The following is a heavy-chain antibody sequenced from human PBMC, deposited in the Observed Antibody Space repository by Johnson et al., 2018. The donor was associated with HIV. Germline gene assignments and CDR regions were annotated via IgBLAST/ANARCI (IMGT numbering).Heavy chain of an antibody. D-gene: IGHD6-19*01. CDR3: ARGGAEGCFGI. CDR2: IWYDGSNK. Sequence: MQLVESGGGVVQPGRSLRLSCAASGFTFSSYGMHWVRQAPGKGLEWVAVIWYDGSNKYYADYVKGRFTISRDNSKNTLYLQMNSLRAEDTAVYYCARGGAEGCFGIWGQGTMVTFSS. CDR1: GFTFSSYG. V-gene: IGHV3-33*01. J-gene: IGHJ3*02.